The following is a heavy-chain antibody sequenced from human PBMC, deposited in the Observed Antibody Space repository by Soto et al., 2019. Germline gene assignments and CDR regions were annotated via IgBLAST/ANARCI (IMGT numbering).Heavy chain of an antibody. CDR3: ARWRSIAAAGTLLGGEPQYYYYGMDV. D-gene: IGHD6-13*01. V-gene: IGHV3-48*02. CDR2: ISSSSSTI. Sequence: GGSLRLSCAASGFTFSSYSMNWVRQAPGKGLEWVSYISSSSSTIYYADSVKGRFTISRDNAKNSLYLQMNSLRDEDTAVYYCARWRSIAAAGTLLGGEPQYYYYGMDVWGQGTTVTVSS. CDR1: GFTFSSYS. J-gene: IGHJ6*02.